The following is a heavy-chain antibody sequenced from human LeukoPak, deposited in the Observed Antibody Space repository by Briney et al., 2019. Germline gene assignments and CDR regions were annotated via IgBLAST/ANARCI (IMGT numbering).Heavy chain of an antibody. CDR1: GGSFRGYY. J-gene: IGHJ4*02. V-gene: IGHV4-34*01. D-gene: IGHD3-10*01. CDR3: ARDRYGGYFDY. CDR2: INHSGST. Sequence: KPSETLSLTCAVYGGSFRGYYWSWIRQPPGKGLEWIGEINHSGSTNYNPSLKSRVTISVDTSKNQFSLKLSSVTAADTAVYYCARDRYGGYFDYCGQGTLVTVSS.